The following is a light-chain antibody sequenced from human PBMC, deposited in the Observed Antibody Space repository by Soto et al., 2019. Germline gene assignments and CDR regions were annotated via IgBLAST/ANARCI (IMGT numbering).Light chain of an antibody. CDR3: QQYNAYWT. CDR2: KAS. CDR1: QSVSSW. V-gene: IGKV1-5*03. Sequence: DIQMTQSPSTLSESIGDRVTITCRASQSVSSWLAWYQQKPGKAPKLLIYKASSLEGGVPSRFSGSGSGTEFALTLSSLQPDDFATYYCQQYNAYWTFGQGTKVEIK. J-gene: IGKJ1*01.